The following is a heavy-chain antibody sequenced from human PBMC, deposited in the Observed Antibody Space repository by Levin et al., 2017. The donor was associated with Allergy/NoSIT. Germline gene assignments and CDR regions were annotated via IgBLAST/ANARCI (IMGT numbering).Heavy chain of an antibody. V-gene: IGHV3-15*07. CDR2: SKSKADGGTI. CDR1: GFTFNKAW. Sequence: GGSLRLSCAASGFTFNKAWMNWVRQAPGKGLEWVGRSKSKADGGTIDYATPVKGRFSISRDDSKNTLFLQMNSLKTEDSATYYCATLYCSGGSCSSDWGQGTLVTVSS. CDR3: ATLYCSGGSCSSD. J-gene: IGHJ4*02. D-gene: IGHD2-15*01.